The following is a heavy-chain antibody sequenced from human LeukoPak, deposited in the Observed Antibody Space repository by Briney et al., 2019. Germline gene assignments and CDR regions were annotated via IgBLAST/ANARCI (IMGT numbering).Heavy chain of an antibody. D-gene: IGHD2-15*01. Sequence: GGSLRLSCAHPGYTFSDPYMDWVRHAPGEGLEWVGRIRNKANTYTTEYAASVKGRFTISRDDSKNSLYLQMNSLKTEDTAVYYCVRVASVTFDYWGQGALVTVSS. CDR2: IRNKANTYTT. V-gene: IGHV3-72*01. CDR3: VRVASVTFDY. CDR1: GYTFSDPY. J-gene: IGHJ4*02.